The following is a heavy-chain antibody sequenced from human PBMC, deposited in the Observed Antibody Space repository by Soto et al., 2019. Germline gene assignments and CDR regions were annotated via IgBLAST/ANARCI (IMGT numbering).Heavy chain of an antibody. CDR1: GFTFSSYW. CDR3: AVAVAGPTAIGY. D-gene: IGHD6-19*01. J-gene: IGHJ4*02. Sequence: EVQLVESGGGLVQPGGSLRLSCAASGFTFSSYWMHWVRQAPGKGLVWVSRINSDGSSTSYADSVKGPFTISRDSAKNTLDLQMNSLRAEDTAVYYCAVAVAGPTAIGYWGQGPLVTVSS. V-gene: IGHV3-74*01. CDR2: INSDGSST.